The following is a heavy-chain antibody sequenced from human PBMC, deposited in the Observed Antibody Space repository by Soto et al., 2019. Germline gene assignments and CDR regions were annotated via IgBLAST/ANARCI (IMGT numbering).Heavy chain of an antibody. CDR2: IYWDDDK. J-gene: IGHJ6*02. V-gene: IGHV2-5*02. CDR1: GFSLSTSGVG. Sequence: QITLKESGPTLVKPTQTLTLTCTFSGFSLSTSGVGVGWIRQPPGKALEWLALIYWDDDKRYSPSLKIRLTITKDTSKNQVVLTMTNMDPVDTATYYCAHLSGHRGGYYYYGMDVWGQGTTVTVSS. D-gene: IGHD3-10*01. CDR3: AHLSGHRGGYYYYGMDV.